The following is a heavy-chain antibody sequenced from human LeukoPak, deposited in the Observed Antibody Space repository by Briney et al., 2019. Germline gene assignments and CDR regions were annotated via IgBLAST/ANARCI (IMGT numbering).Heavy chain of an antibody. CDR3: ATYSSLNGREFQY. CDR2: VKQDGSEK. Sequence: PGGSLRLSCEVSEVTFRNKWMSWVRQAPGKGLEWVDNVKQDGSEKYYVESVKGRFTISRDNAKNSLYLQMNSLRVEDTAIYYCATYSSLNGREFQYWGHGTLVCVSS. CDR1: EVTFRNKW. V-gene: IGHV3-7*01. J-gene: IGHJ1*01. D-gene: IGHD3-22*01.